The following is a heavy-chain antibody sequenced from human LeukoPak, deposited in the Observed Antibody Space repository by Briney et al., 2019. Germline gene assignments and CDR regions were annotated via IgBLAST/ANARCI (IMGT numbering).Heavy chain of an antibody. V-gene: IGHV4-34*01. CDR2: INQSGST. Sequence: SETLSLTCAVYGGSFSGYYWSWIRQPPGKGLEWIGEINQSGSTNYHPSLKSRVTISVDTSKNQFSLKLSSVTAADTAVYYCARVEGNYYDSSGYSFDIWGQGTMVTVSS. D-gene: IGHD3-22*01. CDR1: GGSFSGYY. J-gene: IGHJ3*02. CDR3: ARVEGNYYDSSGYSFDI.